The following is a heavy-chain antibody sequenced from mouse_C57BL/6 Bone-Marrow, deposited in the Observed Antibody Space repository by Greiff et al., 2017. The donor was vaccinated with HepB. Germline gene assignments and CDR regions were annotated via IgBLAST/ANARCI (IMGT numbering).Heavy chain of an antibody. CDR1: GYTFTDYY. CDR2: INPNNGGT. CDR3: ARPHMDY. J-gene: IGHJ4*01. Sequence: VQLQQSGPELVKPGASVKISCKASGYTFTDYYMNWVKQSHGKSLEWIGDINPNNGGTSYNQKFKGKATLTVDKSSSTAYIELRNLTSEDSAVYYCARPHMDYWGQGTSVTVAS. V-gene: IGHV1-26*01.